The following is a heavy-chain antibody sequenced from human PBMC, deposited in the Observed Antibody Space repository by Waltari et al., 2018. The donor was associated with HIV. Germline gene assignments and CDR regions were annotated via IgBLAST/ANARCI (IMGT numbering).Heavy chain of an antibody. CDR2: INHSGKP. J-gene: IGHJ2*01. CDR3: ARVGWELPRDWYFDL. Sequence: QVQLQQWGAGLLKPSETLSLTCAVYGGSFSGYYWRWIRQPPGKGVEWIGEINHSGKPNYNPSLKSRVTISVDTSKNQFSLKLSSVTAADTAVYYCARVGWELPRDWYFDLWGRGTLVTVSS. CDR1: GGSFSGYY. D-gene: IGHD1-26*01. V-gene: IGHV4-34*01.